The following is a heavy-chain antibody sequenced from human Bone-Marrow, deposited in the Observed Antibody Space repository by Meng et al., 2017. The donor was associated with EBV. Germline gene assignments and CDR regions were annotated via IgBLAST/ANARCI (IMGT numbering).Heavy chain of an antibody. D-gene: IGHD6-19*01. CDR1: GGSFSGYQ. CDR2: INHSGST. V-gene: IGHV4-34*01. J-gene: IGHJ5*02. Sequence: QVQLQQWGAGLLKLSEXLSLTCAVYGGSFSGYQWSWIRQPPGKGLEWIGEINHSGSTNYNPSLKSRVTVSVDTSKNQFSLRLTSVTAADTAVYYCARPFPSWQSPRLDPFGAWGQGTLVTVAS. CDR3: ARPFPSWQSPRLDPFGA.